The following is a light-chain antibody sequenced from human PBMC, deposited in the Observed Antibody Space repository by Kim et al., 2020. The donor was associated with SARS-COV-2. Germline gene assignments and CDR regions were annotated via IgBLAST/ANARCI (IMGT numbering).Light chain of an antibody. V-gene: IGKV3-11*01. CDR1: QSVISS. J-gene: IGKJ4*01. CDR3: QQRSNWPPT. Sequence: LSQGERATLSCRASQSVISSVSWVQQRPGQAPRHLIYGASNRATGIPARFSGSGSVTDFTLTVSSLEPEEFAVYYCQQRSNWPPTFGGGTKVDIK. CDR2: GAS.